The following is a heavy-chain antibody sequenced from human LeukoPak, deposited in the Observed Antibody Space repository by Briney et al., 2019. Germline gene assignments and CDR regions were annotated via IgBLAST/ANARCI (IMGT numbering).Heavy chain of an antibody. CDR2: IKQDGSEK. D-gene: IGHD5-24*01. V-gene: IGHV3-7*01. CDR3: ARLMATIIGAFDI. J-gene: IGHJ3*02. CDR1: GFTFSSYW. Sequence: GGSLRLSCAASGFTFSSYWMSWVRQAPGKGLEWVANIKQDGSEKYYVDSVKGRFTISRDNAKNSLYLQMNSLRAEDTAVYYCARLMATIIGAFDIWGQGTMVTVSS.